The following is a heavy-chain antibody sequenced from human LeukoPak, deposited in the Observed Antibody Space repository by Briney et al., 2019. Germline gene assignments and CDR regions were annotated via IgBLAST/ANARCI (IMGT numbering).Heavy chain of an antibody. CDR2: IYPGDSDT. J-gene: IGHJ6*03. Sequence: NHGESLKISCKGSGYSFTNYWIGWGRQMPGKGLEWMGIIYPGDSDTRYSPSFQGQVTISADKSISTAYLQWSSLKASDTPMFNFPRFAEWYYMDTSGKGTTVT. V-gene: IGHV5-51*01. D-gene: IGHD3-10*01. CDR3: PRFAEWYYMDT. CDR1: GYSFTNYW.